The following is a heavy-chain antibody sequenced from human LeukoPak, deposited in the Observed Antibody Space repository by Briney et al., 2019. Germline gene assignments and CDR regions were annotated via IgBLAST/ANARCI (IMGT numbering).Heavy chain of an antibody. CDR2: INHSGST. D-gene: IGHD3-16*02. CDR1: GGSFSGYY. CDR3: ARGHRCPQGTCIVSYGMDV. V-gene: IGHV4-34*01. Sequence: PSETLSHTCAVYGGSFSGYYWSWIRQPPGKGLEWIGEINHSGSTNYNPSLKSRVTISVDTSKNQFSLKLSSVTTADTAVYYCARGHRCPQGTCIVSYGMDVWGQGTTVTVSS. J-gene: IGHJ6*02.